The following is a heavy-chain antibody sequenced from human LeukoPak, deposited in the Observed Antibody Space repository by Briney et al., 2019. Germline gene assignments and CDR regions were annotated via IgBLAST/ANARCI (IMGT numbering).Heavy chain of an antibody. D-gene: IGHD2/OR15-2a*01. Sequence: GGSLRLSCAASGFTYSSHCMHWVRQAPGKGLVWVSRINSDGSDTSYADSVKGRFTISRDNAKNTLYLQMNSLRAEDTAVYYCAKGRIRAALGQYYYFDYWGQGTLVTVSS. J-gene: IGHJ4*02. V-gene: IGHV3-74*01. CDR1: GFTYSSHC. CDR2: INSDGSDT. CDR3: AKGRIRAALGQYYYFDY.